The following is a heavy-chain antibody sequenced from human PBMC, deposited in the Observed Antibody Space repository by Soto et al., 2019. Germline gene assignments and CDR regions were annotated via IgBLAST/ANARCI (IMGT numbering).Heavy chain of an antibody. Sequence: SETLSLTCTVSGGSISSGDYYWSWIRQPPGKGLEWIGYIYYSGSTYYNPSLKSRVTISVDTSKNQFSLKLSSVTAADTAVYYCPRERGTMNWWFDPWGQGTLVTVSS. CDR3: PRERGTMNWWFDP. D-gene: IGHD1-1*01. CDR2: IYYSGST. J-gene: IGHJ5*02. CDR1: GGSISSGDYY. V-gene: IGHV4-30-4*01.